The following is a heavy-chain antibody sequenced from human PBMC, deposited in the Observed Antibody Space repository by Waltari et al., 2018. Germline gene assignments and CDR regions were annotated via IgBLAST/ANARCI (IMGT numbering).Heavy chain of an antibody. CDR1: GGSISSHY. CDR2: IYYSGST. D-gene: IGHD3-10*01. J-gene: IGHJ6*03. CDR3: ARAVYGSGSYYYYYYMDV. V-gene: IGHV4-59*11. Sequence: QVQLQESGPGLVKPSETLSLTCTVSGGSISSHYWSWIRQPPGTGLEWIGYIYYSGSTNYNPSLKSRVTISVDTSKNQFSLKLSSVTAADTAVYYCARAVYGSGSYYYYYYMDVWGKGTTVTVSS.